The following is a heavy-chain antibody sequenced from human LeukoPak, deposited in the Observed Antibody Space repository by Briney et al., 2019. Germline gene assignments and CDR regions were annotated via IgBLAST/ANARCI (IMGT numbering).Heavy chain of an antibody. CDR1: GFIFSNYA. D-gene: IGHD4-17*01. CDR3: VKVYPTVTTSSVLGS. CDR2: VSYDGNLQ. Sequence: GGSLRLSCAASGFIFSNYAIHWGRQAPGKGLGWVSAVSYDGNLQHYADAVKGRFTASRDNSKNTVFLQINSLRTDDSAVYWCVKVYPTVTTSSVLGSWGQGTLVTVSS. V-gene: IGHV3-30*04. J-gene: IGHJ4*02.